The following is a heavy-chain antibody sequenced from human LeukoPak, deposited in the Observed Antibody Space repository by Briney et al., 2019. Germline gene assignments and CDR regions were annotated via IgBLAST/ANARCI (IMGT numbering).Heavy chain of an antibody. D-gene: IGHD5-18*01. V-gene: IGHV3-30*03. J-gene: IGHJ4*02. Sequence: GGSLRLSCAASGFTFSSYGMHWVRQAPGKGLEWVAVISYDGSNKYYADSVKGRFTISRDNSKNTLYLQMNSLRAEDTAVYYCARTRGYSYYYFDYWGQGTLVTVSS. CDR2: ISYDGSNK. CDR3: ARTRGYSYYYFDY. CDR1: GFTFSSYG.